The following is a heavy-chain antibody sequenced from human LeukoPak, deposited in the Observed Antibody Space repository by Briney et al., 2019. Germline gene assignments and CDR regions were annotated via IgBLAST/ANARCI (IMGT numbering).Heavy chain of an antibody. J-gene: IGHJ4*02. CDR3: VRMLNIDF. V-gene: IGHV3-7*02. Sequence: GGSLRLSCAASGFSFSNDWMSWVRQAPGKGLEWVANIKQDGSEKYYVDSVKGRFTISRDNARNSLYLQMNSLRAEDTAVYYCVRMLNIDFWGQGTLVTVSS. D-gene: IGHD2-8*01. CDR2: IKQDGSEK. CDR1: GFSFSNDW.